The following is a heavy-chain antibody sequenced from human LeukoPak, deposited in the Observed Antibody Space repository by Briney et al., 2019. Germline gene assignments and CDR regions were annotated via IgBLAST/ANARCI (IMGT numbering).Heavy chain of an antibody. CDR1: GFTFSSYS. CDR2: ISSSSTI. D-gene: IGHD3-9*01. V-gene: IGHV3-48*01. CDR3: AKDQTYYDIINAFDI. J-gene: IGHJ3*02. Sequence: PGGSLRLSCAASGFTFSSYSMNWVRQAPGKGLEWVSYISSSSTIYYADSVKGRFTISRDNAKNSLYLQMNSLRAEDTAVYYCAKDQTYYDIINAFDIWGQGTMVTVSS.